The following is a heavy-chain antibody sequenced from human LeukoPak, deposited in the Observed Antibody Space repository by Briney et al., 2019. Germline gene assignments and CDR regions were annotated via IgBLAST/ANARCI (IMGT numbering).Heavy chain of an antibody. Sequence: PGGSLRLSFAASGFTFDDYAMHWVRQAPGKGLEWVSGISWNSGSIGYADSVKGRFTISRDNAKNSLYLQMNSLRAEDMALYYCAKAGGSSDPWYFDYWGQGTLVTVSS. V-gene: IGHV3-9*03. CDR2: ISWNSGSI. J-gene: IGHJ4*02. CDR3: AKAGGSSDPWYFDY. D-gene: IGHD2-2*01. CDR1: GFTFDDYA.